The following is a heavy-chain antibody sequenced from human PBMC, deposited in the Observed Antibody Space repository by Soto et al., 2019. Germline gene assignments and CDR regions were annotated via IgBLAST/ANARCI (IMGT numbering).Heavy chain of an antibody. J-gene: IGHJ6*02. D-gene: IGHD3-3*01. CDR2: ISDDGSNK. CDR3: TKRRNVLRFLEWSSGMEV. Sequence: GGSLRLSCAASGFTFSNYGMHWVRQAPGKGLGWVAFISDDGSNKYYADSMKGRFTMSRDNSKSTLYLQMSSLRVEDTAVYYCTKRRNVLRFLEWSSGMEVWGQGTTVTVSS. V-gene: IGHV3-30*18. CDR1: GFTFSNYG.